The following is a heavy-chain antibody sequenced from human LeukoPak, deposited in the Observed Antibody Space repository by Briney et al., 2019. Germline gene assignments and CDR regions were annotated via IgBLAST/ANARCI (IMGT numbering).Heavy chain of an antibody. CDR2: IKQDGRDK. CDR3: AREGSLCSSTSCLGDY. D-gene: IGHD2-2*01. Sequence: GGSLRLSCASSGFTFSSYWMSWVRQAPGKGLEWVANIKQDGRDKYYVNSVKGRFTISRDNAKNSLYLQMNSLRVEDTAVYYCAREGSLCSSTSCLGDYWGQGTLVTVSS. J-gene: IGHJ4*02. CDR1: GFTFSSYW. V-gene: IGHV3-7*01.